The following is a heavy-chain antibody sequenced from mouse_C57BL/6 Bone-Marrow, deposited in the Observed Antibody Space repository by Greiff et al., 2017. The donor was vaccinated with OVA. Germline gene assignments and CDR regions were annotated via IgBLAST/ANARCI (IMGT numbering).Heavy chain of an antibody. V-gene: IGHV1-82*01. CDR1: GYAFSSSW. D-gene: IGHD1-1*01. J-gene: IGHJ2*01. Sequence: QVQLQQSGPELVKPGASVKISCKASGYAFSSSWMNWVKQRPGKGLEWIGRIYPGDGDTNYNGKFKGKATLTADKSSSTAYMQLSSLTSEDSAVYFCARFTCFDYWGQGTTLTVSS. CDR3: ARFTCFDY. CDR2: IYPGDGDT.